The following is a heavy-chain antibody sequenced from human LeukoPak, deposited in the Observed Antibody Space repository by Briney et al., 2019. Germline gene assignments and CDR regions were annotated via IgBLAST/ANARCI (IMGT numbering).Heavy chain of an antibody. CDR1: GFTFSDYY. V-gene: IGHV3-11*01. CDR3: ARYCSGGDCYDDAFDI. J-gene: IGHJ3*02. CDR2: LSGSGRTI. D-gene: IGHD2-15*01. Sequence: GGSLRLSCAASGFTFSDYYMSWIRQAPGKGLEWISYLSGSGRTIYYADSVKGRFTTSRDNAKNSLYLQMDSLRAEDTAVYYCARYCSGGDCYDDAFDIWGQGTMVTVYS.